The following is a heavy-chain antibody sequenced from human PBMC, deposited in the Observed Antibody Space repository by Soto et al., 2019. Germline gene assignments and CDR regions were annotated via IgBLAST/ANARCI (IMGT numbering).Heavy chain of an antibody. CDR3: ARDQESITDRILQY. V-gene: IGHV1-18*01. J-gene: IGHJ4*02. Sequence: ASVKVSCKASGDTFASFGFSWVRQAPGQGLEWLGWISAYNGNTHYAQKVRDRVTLTTDTSTNTAYMELRSLTSDDTAVYYCARDQESITDRILQYWGQGTRVT. CDR2: ISAYNGNT. D-gene: IGHD3-10*01. CDR1: GDTFASFG.